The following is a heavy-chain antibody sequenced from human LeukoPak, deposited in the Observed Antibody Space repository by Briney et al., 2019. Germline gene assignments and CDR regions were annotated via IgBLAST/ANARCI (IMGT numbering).Heavy chain of an antibody. CDR2: IVVGSGNT. D-gene: IGHD6-13*01. J-gene: IGHJ6*02. CDR1: GFTFTSSA. CDR3: AASGSSSWYYYYYGMDV. V-gene: IGHV1-58*01. Sequence: SVKVSCKASGFTFTSSAVQWVRQARGQRLEWIGWIVVGSGNTNYAQKFQERVTITRDTSTSTAYMELRSLRSEDTAVYYCAASGSSSWYYYYYGMDVWGQGTTVTVSS.